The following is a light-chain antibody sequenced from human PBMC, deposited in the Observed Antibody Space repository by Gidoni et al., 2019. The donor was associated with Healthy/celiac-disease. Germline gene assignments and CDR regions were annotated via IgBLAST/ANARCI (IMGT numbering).Light chain of an antibody. V-gene: IGKV3-15*01. J-gene: IGKJ4*01. CDR3: QQYNNWPPLT. Sequence: EIVRTQSPATLSVSPGERATLSCRASQSVSSNLAWYQQKPGQAPRLRIYGASTRATGIPARFSGSGSGTEFTLTISSLQSEDFAVYYCQQYNNWPPLTFGGGTKVEIK. CDR1: QSVSSN. CDR2: GAS.